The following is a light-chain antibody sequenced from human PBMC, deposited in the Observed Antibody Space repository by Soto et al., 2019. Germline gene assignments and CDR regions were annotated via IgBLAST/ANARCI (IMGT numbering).Light chain of an antibody. CDR1: SSDVGSYNL. J-gene: IGLJ1*01. CDR3: CSDAASSTYV. V-gene: IGLV2-23*02. CDR2: DVT. Sequence: HSALTQPASVSGSLGQSITISCTGTSSDVGSYNLVSWYQQHPGKAPKLMIYDVTKRPSGVSDRFSGSRSGNTASLTISGLQAEDESDHYCCSDAASSTYVFGSGTKVTVL.